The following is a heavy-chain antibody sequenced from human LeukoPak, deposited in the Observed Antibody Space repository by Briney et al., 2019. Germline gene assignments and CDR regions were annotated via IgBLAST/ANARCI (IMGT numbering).Heavy chain of an antibody. CDR3: ATDYYYDSSGSYYTVDY. Sequence: GGSLRLSCVVSGFTFNNYGMSWVRQAPGKGLEWVSAISGSGFNTYYADSVKGRFTISRDNSQNTLYLQMNSLRAEDTAVYYCATDYYYDSSGSYYTVDYWGQGTLVTVSS. CDR2: ISGSGFNT. V-gene: IGHV3-23*01. CDR1: GFTFNNYG. J-gene: IGHJ4*02. D-gene: IGHD3-22*01.